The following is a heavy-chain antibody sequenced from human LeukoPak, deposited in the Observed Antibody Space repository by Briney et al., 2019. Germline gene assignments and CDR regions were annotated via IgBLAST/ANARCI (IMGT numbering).Heavy chain of an antibody. Sequence: PGVSLRLSCSASGFTFSSFAMHWVRQAPGKGLEYVAAISRNGGSTYYDDSVKGRFTISRNNSKSTLYLQMSSLRAEDTAVYLCVKDLRSDFMGVLSRYLSYWGQGTLVTVSP. V-gene: IGHV3-64D*09. J-gene: IGHJ4*02. CDR3: VKDLRSDFMGVLSRYLSY. CDR2: ISRNGGST. D-gene: IGHD2/OR15-2a*01. CDR1: GFTFSSFA.